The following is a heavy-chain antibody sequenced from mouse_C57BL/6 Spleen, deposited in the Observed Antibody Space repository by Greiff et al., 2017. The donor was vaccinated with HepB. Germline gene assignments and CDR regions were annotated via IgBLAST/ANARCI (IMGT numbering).Heavy chain of an antibody. CDR1: GYTFTDYE. CDR2: IDPETGGT. CDR3: KKDYGSSYFDY. Sequence: QVQLQQSGAELVRPGASVTLSCKASGYTFTDYEMHWVKQTPVHGLEWIGAIDPETGGTAYNQKFKGKAILTADKSSSTAYMELRSLTSEDSAVYYCKKDYGSSYFDYWGQGTTLTVSS. D-gene: IGHD1-1*01. V-gene: IGHV1-15*01. J-gene: IGHJ2*01.